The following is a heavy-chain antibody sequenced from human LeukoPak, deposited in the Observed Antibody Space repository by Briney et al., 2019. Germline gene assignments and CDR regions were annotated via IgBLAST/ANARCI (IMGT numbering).Heavy chain of an antibody. J-gene: IGHJ4*02. D-gene: IGHD2-15*01. CDR2: ISSSGSAI. CDR3: VRVKGGYFDY. V-gene: IGHV3-48*01. Sequence: GGSLRLSCAASGFPLSSYSLNWVRQAPGKGLEWVSYISSSGSAIYYVDSVKGRFTVSRDNAKNSLFLQMNSPRAEDTAVYYCVRVKGGYFDYWGQGDLVTVSS. CDR1: GFPLSSYS.